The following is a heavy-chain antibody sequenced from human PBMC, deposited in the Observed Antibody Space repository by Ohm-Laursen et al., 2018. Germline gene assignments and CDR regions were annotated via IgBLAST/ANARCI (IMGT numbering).Heavy chain of an antibody. Sequence: GSLRLSCAASGFTFSSYSMNWVRQAPGKGLEWVSYISTSSRTIFYADSAKGRFTISRDNAKNSLYLQMNSLRAEDTAVYYCARRDGATGDDYWGQGTLVTVSS. CDR2: ISTSSRTI. CDR1: GFTFSSYS. J-gene: IGHJ4*02. V-gene: IGHV3-48*01. CDR3: ARRDGATGDDY. D-gene: IGHD7-27*01.